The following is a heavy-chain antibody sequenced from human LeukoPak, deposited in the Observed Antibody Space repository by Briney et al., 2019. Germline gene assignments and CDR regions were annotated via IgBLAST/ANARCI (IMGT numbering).Heavy chain of an antibody. D-gene: IGHD3-22*01. Sequence: GASVKVSYKASGYTFTSYDINWVRQATGQGLEWMGWMNPNSGNTGYAQKFQGRVTITRNTSISTAYMELSSLRSEDTAVYYCAYDSSEGYYYYYYMDVWGKGTTVTVSS. J-gene: IGHJ6*03. CDR1: GYTFTSYD. CDR2: MNPNSGNT. CDR3: AYDSSEGYYYYYYMDV. V-gene: IGHV1-8*03.